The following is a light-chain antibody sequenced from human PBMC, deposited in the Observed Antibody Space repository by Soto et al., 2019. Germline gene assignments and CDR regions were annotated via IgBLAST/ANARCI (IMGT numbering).Light chain of an antibody. CDR1: SGHSSYA. CDR3: QAWDTGIQV. CDR2: LNSDGSH. V-gene: IGLV4-69*01. J-gene: IGLJ3*02. Sequence: QLVLTQSPSASASLGASVKLTCTLSSGHSSYAIAWHQQPPEKGPRYLMKLNSDGSHSKGDGIPDRFSGSSSGAERYLTISSLQSEDEADYYCQAWDTGIQVFGGGTQLTVL.